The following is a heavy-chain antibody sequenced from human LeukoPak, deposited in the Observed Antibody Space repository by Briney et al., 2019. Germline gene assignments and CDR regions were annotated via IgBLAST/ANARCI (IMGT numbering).Heavy chain of an antibody. CDR3: AGTYYYDSSGYYYDYYYGMDV. CDR2: IIPIFGTA. V-gene: IGHV1-69*01. Sequence: ASVKVSCKASGGTFSSYAISWVRQAPGQGLEWMGGIIPIFGTANYAQKFQGRVTNTADESTSTAYMELSSLRSEDTAVYYCAGTYYYDSSGYYYDYYYGMDVWGQGTTVTVSS. CDR1: GGTFSSYA. D-gene: IGHD3-22*01. J-gene: IGHJ6*02.